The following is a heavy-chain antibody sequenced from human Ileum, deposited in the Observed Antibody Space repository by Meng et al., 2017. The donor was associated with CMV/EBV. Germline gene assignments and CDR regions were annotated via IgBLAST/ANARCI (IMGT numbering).Heavy chain of an antibody. CDR2: ITGGGNT. V-gene: IGHV3-66*02. CDR1: GFTFSSDW. CDR3: AREAGHCSSTSCYTEGYYFDY. J-gene: IGHJ4*02. Sequence: SCAASGFTFSSDWMHWVRQAPGKGLEWVSVITGGGNTYYADSVKGRFIISRDNSKNMVYLQMNNLRSEDTAVYYCAREAGHCSSTSCYTEGYYFDYWGQGTLVTVSS. D-gene: IGHD2-2*02.